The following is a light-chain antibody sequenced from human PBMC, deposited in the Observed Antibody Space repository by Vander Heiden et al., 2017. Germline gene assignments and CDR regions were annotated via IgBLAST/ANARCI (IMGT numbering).Light chain of an antibody. J-gene: IGKJ3*01. Sequence: DIQMTPSPSTLSASVGDRVNITCRASQDIRNHLAWFQQKPGKAPKSLIYAISTLHSGVPSKFSGSGSGTEFTLTIDSLQPEDFATYYCQQYNRYPLTFGPGTKVDI. V-gene: IGKV1-16*02. CDR3: QQYNRYPLT. CDR1: QDIRNH. CDR2: AIS.